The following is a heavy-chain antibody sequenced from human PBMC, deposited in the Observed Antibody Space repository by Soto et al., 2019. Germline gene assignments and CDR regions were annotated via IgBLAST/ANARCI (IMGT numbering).Heavy chain of an antibody. V-gene: IGHV1-2*06. D-gene: IGHD2-8*01. Sequence: ASVKVSCKASGYTFTGYYMHWVRQAPGQGLEWMGRINPNSGDTNSAQKFQGRVTMTRDTSIRTAYMELSRLTSDDTAVYYCARDHLYCSNGVCPNLYYYGMDVRGQGTTVTVSS. CDR1: GYTFTGYY. CDR3: ARDHLYCSNGVCPNLYYYGMDV. J-gene: IGHJ6*02. CDR2: INPNSGDT.